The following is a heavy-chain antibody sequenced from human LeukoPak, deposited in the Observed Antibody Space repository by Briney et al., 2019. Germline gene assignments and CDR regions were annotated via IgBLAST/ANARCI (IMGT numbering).Heavy chain of an antibody. D-gene: IGHD2-2*01. J-gene: IGHJ6*02. CDR1: GYSFTSNY. CDR3: ARGYCSSTSCSADYYYYYYGMDV. Sequence: GASVKVSCKASGYSFTSNYIHWVRQAPGQGLEWMGWINPNSGGTNYAQKFQGWVTMTRDTSISTAYMELSRLRSDDTAVYYCARGYCSSTSCSADYYYYYYGMDVWGQGTTVAVSS. V-gene: IGHV1-2*04. CDR2: INPNSGGT.